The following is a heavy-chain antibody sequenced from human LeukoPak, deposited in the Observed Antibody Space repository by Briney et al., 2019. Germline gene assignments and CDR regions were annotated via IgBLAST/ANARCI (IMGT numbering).Heavy chain of an antibody. Sequence: PGGSLRLSCAASGFTFSSYGMSWVRQAPGKGLEWVSAISGSGGSTYYADSVKGRFTISRDNSKNTLYLQMNSLRAEDTAVYYCARNDYYGSGNYWYMDYWGQGTLVTVSS. V-gene: IGHV3-23*01. CDR1: GFTFSSYG. CDR2: ISGSGGST. J-gene: IGHJ4*02. CDR3: ARNDYYGSGNYWYMDY. D-gene: IGHD3-10*01.